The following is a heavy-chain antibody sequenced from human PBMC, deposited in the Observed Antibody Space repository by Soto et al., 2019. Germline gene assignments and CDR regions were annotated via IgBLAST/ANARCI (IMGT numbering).Heavy chain of an antibody. D-gene: IGHD4-17*01. V-gene: IGHV1-46*01. CDR1: GYTFTSYY. J-gene: IGHJ4*02. Sequence: QVQLVQSGAEVKKPGASVKVSCKASGYTFTSYYMHWVRQAPGQGLEWMGIINPSGGSTSYAQKFQGRVTMTRDTSTNTAYMELSSLRSEDTAVYYCAREDFYGDYQLVFDYWGQGTLVTVSS. CDR3: AREDFYGDYQLVFDY. CDR2: INPSGGST.